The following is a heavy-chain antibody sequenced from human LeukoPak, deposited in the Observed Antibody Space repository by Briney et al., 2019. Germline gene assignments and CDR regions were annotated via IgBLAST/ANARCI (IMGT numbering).Heavy chain of an antibody. D-gene: IGHD2-8*01. V-gene: IGHV4-39*07. Sequence: SETLSLTCTVSGGSISSYYWGWIRQPPGKGLEWIGSIYYSGSTYYNPSLKSRVTISVDTSKNQFSLKLSSVTAADTAVYYCARGYCTNAVCSLSPTQAWGQGTLVTVSS. CDR1: GGSISSYY. CDR3: ARGYCTNAVCSLSPTQA. J-gene: IGHJ4*02. CDR2: IYYSGST.